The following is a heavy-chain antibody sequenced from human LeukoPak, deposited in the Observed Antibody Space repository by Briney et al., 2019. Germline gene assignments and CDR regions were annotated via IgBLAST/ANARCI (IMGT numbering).Heavy chain of an antibody. CDR2: ISSSSSYI. CDR1: GFTFSSYS. Sequence: GGTLRLSCAASGFTFSSYSMNWVRQAPGKGLEWVSSISSSSSYIYYADSVKGRFTIPRDNAKNSLYLQMNSLRADDTAVYYCARTVEIAVVPDYMDVWGKGTTVTVS. D-gene: IGHD2-2*03. J-gene: IGHJ6*03. V-gene: IGHV3-21*01. CDR3: ARTVEIAVVPDYMDV.